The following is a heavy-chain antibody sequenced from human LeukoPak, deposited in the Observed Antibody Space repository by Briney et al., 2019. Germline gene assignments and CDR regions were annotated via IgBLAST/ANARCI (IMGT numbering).Heavy chain of an antibody. CDR1: GGTFSSYA. J-gene: IGHJ4*02. CDR2: ISAYNGNT. V-gene: IGHV1-18*01. CDR3: AREIYGDLGFDY. D-gene: IGHD4-17*01. Sequence: AASVKVSCKASGGTFSSYAISWVRQAPGQGLEWMGWISAYNGNTNYAQKLQGRVTMTTDTSTSTAYMELRSLRSDDTAVYYCAREIYGDLGFDYWGQGTLVTVSS.